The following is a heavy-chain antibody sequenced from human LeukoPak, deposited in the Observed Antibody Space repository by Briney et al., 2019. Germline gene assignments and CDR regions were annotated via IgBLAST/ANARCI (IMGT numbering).Heavy chain of an antibody. D-gene: IGHD3-16*02. J-gene: IGHJ3*02. CDR1: GDNSSSYV. Sequence: SVKVSCKASGDNSSSYVLTWVRQAPGQGLEWMGRIIPTLNVANFAQKFRGRVSITADKSTNTAHLELSNLRSEDTAVYYCTREGVYSPDPTSYHRLPFDIWGKGTLVIVFS. CDR3: TREGVYSPDPTSYHRLPFDI. CDR2: IIPTLNVA. V-gene: IGHV1-69*04.